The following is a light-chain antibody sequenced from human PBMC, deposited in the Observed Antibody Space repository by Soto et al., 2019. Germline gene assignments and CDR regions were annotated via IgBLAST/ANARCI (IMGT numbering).Light chain of an antibody. V-gene: IGLV2-14*01. CDR2: EVS. CDR1: SSDFGAYNY. J-gene: IGLJ1*01. CDR3: SSYTSSSTYV. Sequence: QSALTQPASVSGSPGQSITISCTGTSSDFGAYNYVSWYQQHPGKAPKPMIYEVSNRPSGVSNRFSGSKSGNTASLTISGLQAEDEADYYCSSYTSSSTYVFGTGTKVTVL.